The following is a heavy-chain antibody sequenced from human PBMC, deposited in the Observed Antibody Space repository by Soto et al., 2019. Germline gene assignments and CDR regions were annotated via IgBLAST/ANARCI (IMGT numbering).Heavy chain of an antibody. CDR3: AREYGGAYFDY. CDR2: INPSGGST. CDR1: GYTFTSYY. J-gene: IGHJ4*02. V-gene: IGHV1-46*01. Sequence: QVHLVQSGAEVKKPGASVKVSCKASGYTFTSYYMHWVRQAPGQGLEWMGIINPSGGSTTYAQKFQGRVTMTRDTSTSTVYMELSSLRSEDTAVYYCAREYGGAYFDYWGQGTLVTVSS. D-gene: IGHD1-26*01.